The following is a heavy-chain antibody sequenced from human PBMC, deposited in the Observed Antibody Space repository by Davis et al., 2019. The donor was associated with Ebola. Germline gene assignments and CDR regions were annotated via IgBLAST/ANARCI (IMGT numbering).Heavy chain of an antibody. CDR3: ARVGGDGSSYLEAFDS. CDR1: GGSISSYY. CDR2: IYYSGTT. V-gene: IGHV4-59*01. J-gene: IGHJ4*02. Sequence: MPSETLSLTCTVSGGSISSYYWGWIRQPPGKGLEWIGYIYYSGTTNYNPSLKSRVTISLDTSRNQFSLKVNSVTAADTAVYYCARVGGDGSSYLEAFDSWGQGTLVTVSS. D-gene: IGHD5-24*01.